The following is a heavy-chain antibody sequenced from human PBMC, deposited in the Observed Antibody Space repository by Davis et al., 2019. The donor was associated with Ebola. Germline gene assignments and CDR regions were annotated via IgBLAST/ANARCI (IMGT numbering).Heavy chain of an antibody. CDR3: ARGAHLYYDSSGWGTTNPYYFDY. Sequence: ASVKVSCKASGYTFTGYYMHWVRQAPGQGLEWMGWINPNSGGTNYAQKFQGRVTMTRDTSISTAYMELSRLRSDDTAVYYCARGAHLYYDSSGWGTTNPYYFDYWGQGTLVTVSS. J-gene: IGHJ4*02. V-gene: IGHV1-2*02. D-gene: IGHD3-22*01. CDR1: GYTFTGYY. CDR2: INPNSGGT.